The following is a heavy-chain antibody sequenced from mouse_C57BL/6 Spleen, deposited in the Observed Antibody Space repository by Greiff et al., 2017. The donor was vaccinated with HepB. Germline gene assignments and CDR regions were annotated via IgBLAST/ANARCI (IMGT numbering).Heavy chain of an antibody. V-gene: IGHV5-6*01. J-gene: IGHJ3*01. CDR3: TRRGAYSPAWFAY. D-gene: IGHD2-12*01. Sequence: EVQVVESGGDLVKPGGSLKLTCAASGFTFSSYGMSWVRQTSDKKLVWVATIRSGGSYNYYPDSVKGRFTISRDNAKNTLYLQMGSLKSEDTAMYCCTRRGAYSPAWFAYWGQGTLVTVSA. CDR2: IRSGGSYN. CDR1: GFTFSSYG.